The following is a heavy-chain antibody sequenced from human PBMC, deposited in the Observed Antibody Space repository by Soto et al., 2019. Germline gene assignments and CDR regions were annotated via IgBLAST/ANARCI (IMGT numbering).Heavy chain of an antibody. CDR3: ARGGYYDSSGSRNYHYYGMNV. V-gene: IGHV1-18*01. J-gene: IGHJ6*02. CDR1: GYDFNSYG. D-gene: IGHD3-22*01. CDR2: ISPYSDDT. Sequence: QAQLVQSGAEVKKPGASVKVSCKASGYDFNSYGITWVRQAHGQGLEWLGWISPYSDDTKYSQKFQGRVTVTMDRSSRTVYMDLRRLRSNDTAVYYCARGGYYDSSGSRNYHYYGMNVWGQGTTVTVSS.